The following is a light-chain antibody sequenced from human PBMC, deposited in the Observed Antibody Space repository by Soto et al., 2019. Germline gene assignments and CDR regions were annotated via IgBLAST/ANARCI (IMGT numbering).Light chain of an antibody. J-gene: IGLJ2*01. CDR3: SSYAASNNVV. Sequence: QSALTQPPSASGSPGQSVTISCTGTSSDVGGYNYVSWYQQHPGKAPKLMIYEVSKRPSGVPDRFSDSKSGNTASLTVSGLQAEDEADYYCSSYAASNNVVFGGGTKLTV. CDR1: SSDVGGYNY. CDR2: EVS. V-gene: IGLV2-8*01.